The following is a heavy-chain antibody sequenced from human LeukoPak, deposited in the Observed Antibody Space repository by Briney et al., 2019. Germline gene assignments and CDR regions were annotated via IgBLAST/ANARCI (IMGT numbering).Heavy chain of an antibody. Sequence: GGSLRLSCAASGFTFSSYWMHWVRQAPGKGLVWVSRINSDGSSTSYADSVKGRFTISRDNAKNTLYLQMNSLRAEDTAVYYCASAGDTAMDPVDYWGQGTLVTVSS. CDR3: ASAGDTAMDPVDY. J-gene: IGHJ4*02. V-gene: IGHV3-74*01. D-gene: IGHD5-18*01. CDR2: INSDGSST. CDR1: GFTFSSYW.